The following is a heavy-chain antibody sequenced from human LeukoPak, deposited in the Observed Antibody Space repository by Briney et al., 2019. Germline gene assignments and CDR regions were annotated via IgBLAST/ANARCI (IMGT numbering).Heavy chain of an antibody. CDR1: GGSISSSSYY. J-gene: IGHJ4*02. V-gene: IGHV4-39*01. CDR2: IYYSGST. D-gene: IGHD3-3*01. Sequence: PSETLSLTCTVSGGSISSSSYYWGWIRQPPGKGLEWIGSIYYSGSTYYNPSLKSRVTISVDTSKNQFSLKLSSVTAADTAVYYCARHLRLEWLYRFDYWGQGTLVTVSS. CDR3: ARHLRLEWLYRFDY.